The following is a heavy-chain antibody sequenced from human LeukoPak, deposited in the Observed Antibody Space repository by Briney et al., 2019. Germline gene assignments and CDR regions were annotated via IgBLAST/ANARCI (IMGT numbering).Heavy chain of an antibody. V-gene: IGHV1-2*02. CDR2: INPNSGGT. D-gene: IGHD2-15*01. Sequence: ASVKVSCKTSGYTFTAYYLHWVRQAPGQGLEWMGWINPNSGGTNFAQKFQGRVTMTRDTSITTAYMELSRLRSDDTAVYYCARFRCSGGSCYGDSFDIWGQGTLVIVS. CDR1: GYTFTAYY. J-gene: IGHJ3*02. CDR3: ARFRCSGGSCYGDSFDI.